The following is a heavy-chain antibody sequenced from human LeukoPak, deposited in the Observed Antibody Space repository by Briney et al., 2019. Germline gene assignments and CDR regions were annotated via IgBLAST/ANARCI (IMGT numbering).Heavy chain of an antibody. Sequence: GGSLRLSCAASGFTFSSYAMSWVRQAPGKGLEWVSAISGSGGSTYYADSVKGRFTISRDNSKNTLYLQMNSLRAEDTAVYYCAKSFSLVPSYYDILTGPLWAPELWGQGTLVTVSS. CDR2: ISGSGGST. CDR1: GFTFSSYA. CDR3: AKSFSLVPSYYDILTGPLWAPEL. J-gene: IGHJ4*02. V-gene: IGHV3-23*01. D-gene: IGHD3-9*01.